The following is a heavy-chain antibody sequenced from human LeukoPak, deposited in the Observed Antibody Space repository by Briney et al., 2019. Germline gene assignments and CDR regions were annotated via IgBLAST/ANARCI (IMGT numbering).Heavy chain of an antibody. V-gene: IGHV4-59*08. J-gene: IGHJ4*02. CDR1: GGPISNYY. D-gene: IGHD6-13*01. CDR3: ARHKGYSSSWYVFDY. CDR2: IYYSGST. Sequence: SETLSLTCTVSGGPISNYYWSWIRQPPGKGLEWIGYIYYSGSTNYNPSLKSRVTISVDTSKNQFSLKLSSVTAADTAVYYCARHKGYSSSWYVFDYWGQGTLVTVSS.